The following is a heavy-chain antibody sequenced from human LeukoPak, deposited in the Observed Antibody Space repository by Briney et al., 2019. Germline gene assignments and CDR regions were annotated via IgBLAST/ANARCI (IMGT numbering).Heavy chain of an antibody. CDR2: IHHSGSA. V-gene: IGHV4-4*02. J-gene: IGHJ4*02. D-gene: IGHD3-10*01. CDR3: VRDRGEWSYSHDY. CDR1: GASISSNW. Sequence: SGTLSLTCAVSGASISSNWWNWVRQPPGKGLEWIGEIHHSGSANYNPSLKSRVTISLDTSENQFSLRLSSVTAADTAVYYCVRDRGEWSYSHDYWGQGTLVTVSS.